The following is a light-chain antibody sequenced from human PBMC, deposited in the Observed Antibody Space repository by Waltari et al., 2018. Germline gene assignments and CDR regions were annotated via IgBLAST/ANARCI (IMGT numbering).Light chain of an antibody. CDR3: QTWANYSVF. CDR1: QLGDND. CDR2: HDK. V-gene: IGLV3-1*01. Sequence: SYDLIQPPSVSVSPGQTVSITCSGDQLGDNDTSWYQQKPGQSPVLVIYHDKKRPSGIPERFSGSNSGNTVTLTISGTQTLDEADYYCQTWANYSVFFGGGTKLTVL. J-gene: IGLJ2*01.